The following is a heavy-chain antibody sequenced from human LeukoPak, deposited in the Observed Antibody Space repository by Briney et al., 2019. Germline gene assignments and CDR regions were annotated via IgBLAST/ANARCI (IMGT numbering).Heavy chain of an antibody. CDR3: ASVAFAAAAGQDY. J-gene: IGHJ4*02. Sequence: SETLSLTCTVSSGSISTSNYYWGWVRQPPGKALEWIGEIYHSGSTNYNPSLKSRVTISVDKSKNQFSLKLSSVTAADTAVYYCASVAFAAAAGQDYWGQGTLVTVSS. CDR1: SGSISTSNYY. D-gene: IGHD6-13*01. CDR2: IYHSGST. V-gene: IGHV4-39*07.